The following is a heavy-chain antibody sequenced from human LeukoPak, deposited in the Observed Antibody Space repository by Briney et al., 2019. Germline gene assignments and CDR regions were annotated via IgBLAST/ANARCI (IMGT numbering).Heavy chain of an antibody. V-gene: IGHV4-59*01. CDR2: VDHTGST. D-gene: IGHD1-1*01. J-gene: IGHJ6*03. CDR1: GFTFDDYG. Sequence: GSLRLSCAASGFTFDDYGMSWIRQPPGKGLEWIGYVDHTGSTNFNPSLNGRVSISRDTTNNLFSLRLRSVTAADTAVYFCARGRVSSSTWYSTYYYYFYMDVWGKGTTVTVSS. CDR3: ARGRVSSSTWYSTYYYYFYMDV.